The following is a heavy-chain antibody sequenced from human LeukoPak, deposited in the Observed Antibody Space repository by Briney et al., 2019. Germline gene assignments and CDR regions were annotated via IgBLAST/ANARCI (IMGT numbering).Heavy chain of an antibody. CDR2: IDSSSRTI. J-gene: IGHJ4*02. CDR3: ARVAVGNAFDF. D-gene: IGHD4-23*01. V-gene: IGHV3-48*01. Sequence: GGSLRLSCAASGFSFSNYGMNWVRQAPGNGLEWISYIDSSSRTIYYSDSVKGRFAISRDNAKNSLYLQTNSLRAEDTAVYYCARVAVGNAFDFWGQGTLVTVSS. CDR1: GFSFSNYG.